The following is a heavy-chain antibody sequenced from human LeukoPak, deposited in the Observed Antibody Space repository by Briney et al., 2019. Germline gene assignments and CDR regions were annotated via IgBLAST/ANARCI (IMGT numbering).Heavy chain of an antibody. CDR3: IGGSWVKSAYAFDI. V-gene: IGHV4-4*07. D-gene: IGHD2-15*01. CDR1: GGSISSYY. J-gene: IGHJ3*02. CDR2: IYTSGST. Sequence: PSETLSLTCTVSGGSISSYYWSWIRQPAGKGLEWIGRIYTSGSTNYNPSLKSRVTMSVDTSENQFSLKLSSVTAADTAVYYCIGGSWVKSAYAFDIWGQGTMVTVSS.